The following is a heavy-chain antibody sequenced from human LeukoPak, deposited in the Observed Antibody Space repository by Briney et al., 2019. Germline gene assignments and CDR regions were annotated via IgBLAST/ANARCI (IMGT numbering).Heavy chain of an antibody. CDR3: AKDISSFRQQLVS. CDR2: IKQDGSEK. D-gene: IGHD6-13*01. J-gene: IGHJ5*02. V-gene: IGHV3-7*03. Sequence: GGSLRLSCAASGFTFSSYWMSWVRQAPGKGLEWVANIKQDGSEKYYVDSVKGRFTISRDNAKNSLYLQMNSLRAEDTALYYCAKDISSFRQQLVSWGQGTLVTVSS. CDR1: GFTFSSYW.